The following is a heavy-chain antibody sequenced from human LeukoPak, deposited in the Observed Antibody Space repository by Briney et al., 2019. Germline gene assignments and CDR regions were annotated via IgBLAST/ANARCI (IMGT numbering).Heavy chain of an antibody. Sequence: PGGSLRLSCAASGFTFSSYSMNWVRQAPGKGLEWVSYISSASGSIYYADSVKGRFTISRDNAKNSLFLQMNSLRAEDTALYYCAKGGGARDDAFDIWGQGTMVTVSS. J-gene: IGHJ3*02. CDR1: GFTFSSYS. CDR3: AKGGGARDDAFDI. V-gene: IGHV3-48*04. D-gene: IGHD3-16*01. CDR2: ISSASGSI.